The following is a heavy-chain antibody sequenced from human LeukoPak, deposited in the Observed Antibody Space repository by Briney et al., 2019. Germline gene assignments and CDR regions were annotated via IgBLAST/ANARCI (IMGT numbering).Heavy chain of an antibody. CDR1: GDSFSSYY. CDR3: ARGGEDGYPFDY. D-gene: IGHD5-24*01. Sequence: PSDTLSLTCTVSGDSFSSYYWSWIRQPPGKGLEGIGFIYYSATTKYNPSLKSRVTISVATSKKQFSLNLNSVTAADTAVYYCARGGEDGYPFDYWGQGTLVTVSS. CDR2: IYYSATT. V-gene: IGHV4-59*07. J-gene: IGHJ4*02.